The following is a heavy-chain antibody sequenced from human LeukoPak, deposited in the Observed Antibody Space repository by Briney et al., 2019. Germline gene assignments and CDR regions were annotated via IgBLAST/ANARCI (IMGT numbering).Heavy chain of an antibody. CDR3: AKRGALTAATGTNYYYYMDA. J-gene: IGHJ6*03. Sequence: GGSLRLSCAASGFSFSDYGIRWVRQAPGKGLEWVAFIRYHGGDKYYADSVKGRFTISRGNSKNTVYLEMNSLRAEDTALYFCAKRGALTAATGTNYYYYMDAWGKGITVTVSS. CDR1: GFSFSDYG. CDR2: IRYHGGDK. D-gene: IGHD1/OR15-1a*01. V-gene: IGHV3-30*02.